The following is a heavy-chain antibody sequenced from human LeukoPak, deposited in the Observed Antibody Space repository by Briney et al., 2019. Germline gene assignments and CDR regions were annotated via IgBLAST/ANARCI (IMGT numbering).Heavy chain of an antibody. D-gene: IGHD4-17*01. CDR1: GFTFSSYG. V-gene: IGHV3-30*18. CDR3: AKVGSRVTSAPDDY. J-gene: IGHJ4*02. Sequence: GRSLRLSCAASGFTFSSYGMHWVCQAPGKGLEWVAVISYDGSNKYYADSVKGRFTISRDNSKNTLYLQMNSLRAEDTAVYYCAKVGSRVTSAPDDYWGQGTLVTVSS. CDR2: ISYDGSNK.